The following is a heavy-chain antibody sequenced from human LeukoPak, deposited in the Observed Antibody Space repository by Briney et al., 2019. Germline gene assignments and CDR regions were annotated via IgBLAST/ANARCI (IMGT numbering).Heavy chain of an antibody. CDR2: INSGSDNI. V-gene: IGHV3-48*01. CDR3: ARGRGYCSRTTCWYFDY. J-gene: IGHJ4*02. CDR1: GFTFPIYH. Sequence: GGSLRLSCAASGFTFPIYHMVWVRQSPGKGLEWLAYINSGSDNIYYADSVKGRFTISRDNAKNSLYLEMISLRAEDTAVYFCARGRGYCSRTTCWYFDYWGEGTLVTVSS. D-gene: IGHD2-2*01.